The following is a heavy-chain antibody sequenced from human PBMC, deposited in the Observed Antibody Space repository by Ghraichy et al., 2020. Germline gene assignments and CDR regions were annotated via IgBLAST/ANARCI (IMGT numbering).Heavy chain of an antibody. CDR2: IRSKANSYAT. CDR1: GFTFSGSA. Sequence: GVLRLSCAASGFTFSGSAMHWVRQASGKGLEWVGRIRSKANSYATAYAASVKGRFTISRDDSKNTAYLQMNSLKTEDTAVYYCTVPTTVTSYYYGMDVWGQGTTVTVSS. D-gene: IGHD4-11*01. J-gene: IGHJ6*02. CDR3: TVPTTVTSYYYGMDV. V-gene: IGHV3-73*01.